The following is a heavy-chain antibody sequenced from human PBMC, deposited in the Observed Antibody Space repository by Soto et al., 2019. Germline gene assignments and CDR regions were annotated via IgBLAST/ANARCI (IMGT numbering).Heavy chain of an antibody. CDR2: IIPILGIA. D-gene: IGHD6-6*01. J-gene: IGHJ6*02. V-gene: IGHV1-69*02. CDR1: GGTFSSYT. CDR3: AAAPLASYYYYGMDV. Sequence: SVKVSCKASGGTFSSYTISWVRQAPGQGLEWMGRIIPILGIANYAQKFQDRVTITGDMSTSTAYMELSSLRSEDTAVYYCAAAPLASYYYYGMDVWGQGTTVTVSS.